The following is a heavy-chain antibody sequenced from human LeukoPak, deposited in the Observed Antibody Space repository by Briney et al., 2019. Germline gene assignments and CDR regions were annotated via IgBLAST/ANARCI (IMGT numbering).Heavy chain of an antibody. CDR1: GFAFSSYS. J-gene: IGHJ4*02. Sequence: GGSLRLSCAASGFAFSSYSMNWVRQAPGKGLEWVSYISSSSTTIYYADSVKGRFTISRDNAKNSLYLQMNSLRDEDTAVYYCARDRYYDSSGYYYSLFDYWGQGTLVTVSS. CDR3: ARDRYYDSSGYYYSLFDY. CDR2: ISSSSTTI. V-gene: IGHV3-48*02. D-gene: IGHD3-22*01.